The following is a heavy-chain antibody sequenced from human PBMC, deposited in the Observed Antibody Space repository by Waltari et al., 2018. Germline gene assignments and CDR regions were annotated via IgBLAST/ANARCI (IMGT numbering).Heavy chain of an antibody. CDR1: GESFLGYS. J-gene: IGHJ4*01. CDR3: ARYGEVPASYFFDY. CDR2: IHYSGST. V-gene: IGHV4-34*01. D-gene: IGHD2-21*01. Sequence: QVQLHQWGAGQLTPSETLSLTCAVSGESFLGYSWSWLRQSPGKGLEWLVSIHYSGSTNYNPTLESRLSLSVDTTKKRFSLSLTSVTAADAALYFCARYGEVPASYFFDYWGQGTLVTVSS.